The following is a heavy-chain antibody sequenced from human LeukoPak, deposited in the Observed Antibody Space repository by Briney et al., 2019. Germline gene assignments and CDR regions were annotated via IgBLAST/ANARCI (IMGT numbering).Heavy chain of an antibody. CDR3: ARDGPSSSYDY. D-gene: IGHD6-13*01. CDR2: ISSSSSYI. Sequence: GGSLRLSCAASGFTFSSYSMIWVRQARGKGLEWVSSISSSSSYIYYADSVKGRFTISRDNAKNSLYLQMNSLRAEDTAVYYCARDGPSSSYDYWGQGTLVTVSS. CDR1: GFTFSSYS. V-gene: IGHV3-21*01. J-gene: IGHJ4*02.